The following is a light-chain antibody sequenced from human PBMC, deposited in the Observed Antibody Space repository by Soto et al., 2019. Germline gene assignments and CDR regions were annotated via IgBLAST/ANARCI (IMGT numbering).Light chain of an antibody. CDR1: NSGVGSYNL. CDR3: FSYAGDSVYV. Sequence: QSVLTQPASVSGSPRQSITISCTGTNSGVGSYNLVSWFQQHPGKAPKLVIYEVTKRPSGVSDRFSGSKSGNTASLTISGLQAEDEADYHCFSYAGDSVYVFGTGTKVTVL. J-gene: IGLJ1*01. CDR2: EVT. V-gene: IGLV2-23*02.